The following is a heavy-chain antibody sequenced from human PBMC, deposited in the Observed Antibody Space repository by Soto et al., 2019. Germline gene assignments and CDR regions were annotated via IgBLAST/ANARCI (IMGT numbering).Heavy chain of an antibody. CDR3: AREGLGGATTVSWFDY. CDR2: LNPSGGST. V-gene: IGHV1-46*01. CDR1: GYTFTSYY. J-gene: IGHJ4*02. Sequence: VASVKVSCKASGYTFTSYYMHWVRPAPGRGLEWMGILNPSGGSTSYAQKFQGRVTMTRDTSTSTVYMELSSLRSEDTAVYYCAREGLGGATTVSWFDYSAQGSLVTVSS. D-gene: IGHD1-26*01.